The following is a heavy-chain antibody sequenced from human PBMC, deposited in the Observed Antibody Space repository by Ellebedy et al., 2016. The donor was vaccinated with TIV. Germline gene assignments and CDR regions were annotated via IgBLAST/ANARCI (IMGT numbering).Heavy chain of an antibody. CDR1: GFAVSSNY. Sequence: GGSLRLSCAVSGFAVSSNYWSWVRQAPGKGLDWVSIIYSGGSTYYADSVKGRFTISRDSSKNTLHLQMNSLRADDTAVYYCARVDWGLAFDHWGRGTLVTVSS. V-gene: IGHV3-53*01. J-gene: IGHJ4*02. CDR2: IYSGGST. CDR3: ARVDWGLAFDH. D-gene: IGHD2-21*01.